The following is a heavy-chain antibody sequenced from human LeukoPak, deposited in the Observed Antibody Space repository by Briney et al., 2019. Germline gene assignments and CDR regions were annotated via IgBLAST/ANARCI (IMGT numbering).Heavy chain of an antibody. J-gene: IGHJ4*02. D-gene: IGHD4-17*01. Sequence: GGSLRLSCAASGFSISNYWMNWVRQGPGKGLEWVSSINTDGSAKRYADSVKGRFTISRDNAKNSMYLQMNNLSAEDTALFFCAGLFGGVTTFDYWGQGTLVTVCS. CDR2: INTDGSAK. CDR3: AGLFGGVTTFDY. CDR1: GFSISNYW. V-gene: IGHV3-7*01.